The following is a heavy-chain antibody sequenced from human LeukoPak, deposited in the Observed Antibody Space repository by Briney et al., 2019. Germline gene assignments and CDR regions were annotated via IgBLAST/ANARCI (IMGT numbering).Heavy chain of an antibody. CDR1: GFTLSSYE. CDR3: ASLGAGGY. J-gene: IGHJ4*02. D-gene: IGHD3-16*01. CDR2: ISDSGSTT. V-gene: IGHV3-48*03. Sequence: PGGSLRLSCAASGFTLSSYEMNWVRQAPGKGLEWISYISDSGSTTYYADSVKGRFSISRDNAKNSLYLQMNSLKTEDTAVYYCASLGAGGYWGQGTLVTVSS.